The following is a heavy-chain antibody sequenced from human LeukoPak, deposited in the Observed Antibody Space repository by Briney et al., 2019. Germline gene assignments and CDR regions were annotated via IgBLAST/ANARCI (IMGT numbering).Heavy chain of an antibody. Sequence: SETLSLTCTVSGGSISSSSYYWGWIRQPPGKGLEWIGSIYYSGSTYYNPSPKSRVTISVDTSKNQFSLKLSSVTAADTAVYYCARDGGVKAAAVFVGSGKNWFDPWGQGTLVTVSS. V-gene: IGHV4-39*07. J-gene: IGHJ5*02. D-gene: IGHD6-13*01. CDR3: ARDGGVKAAAVFVGSGKNWFDP. CDR2: IYYSGST. CDR1: GGSISSSSYY.